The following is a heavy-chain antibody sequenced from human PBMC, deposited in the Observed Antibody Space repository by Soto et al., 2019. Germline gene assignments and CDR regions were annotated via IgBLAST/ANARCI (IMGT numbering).Heavy chain of an antibody. CDR3: VCGGNFVAY. CDR2: IKQDGSKR. J-gene: IGHJ4*02. D-gene: IGHD3-16*01. CDR1: GFTFSRYW. Sequence: EVQLVESGGGLVQPGGSLRLPCVASGFTFSRYWMTWVRQPPGKGLEWVASIKQDGSKRYYVDSVRGRFTISRDNAKTARDLQMNSQSAVETAVYYCVCGGNFVAYWGRGTLFTVSP. V-gene: IGHV3-7*01.